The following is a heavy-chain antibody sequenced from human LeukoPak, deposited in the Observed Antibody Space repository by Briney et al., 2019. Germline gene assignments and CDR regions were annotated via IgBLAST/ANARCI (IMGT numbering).Heavy chain of an antibody. CDR1: GSRFTSNW. Sequence: GESLKISCKGSGSRFTSNWIGWVRQLPGKGLEWMGIIYPGDSDTRYSPSFQGQVTISADKSISTAYLQWSSLQASDTAMYYCVRSPAAVPYYFDYWGQGTLVTVSS. J-gene: IGHJ4*02. D-gene: IGHD2-2*02. CDR3: VRSPAAVPYYFDY. CDR2: IYPGDSDT. V-gene: IGHV5-51*01.